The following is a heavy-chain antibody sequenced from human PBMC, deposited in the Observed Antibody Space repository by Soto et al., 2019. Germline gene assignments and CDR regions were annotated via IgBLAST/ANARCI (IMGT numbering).Heavy chain of an antibody. J-gene: IGHJ6*02. CDR3: ARGRVPAAVDQTPYYGMDV. D-gene: IGHD2-2*01. Sequence: SETLSLTCAVYGGSFSGYYWSWIRQPPGKGLEWIGEINHSGSTNYNPSLKSRVTISVDTSKKQFSLKLSSVTAADTAVYYCARGRVPAAVDQTPYYGMDVWGQGTTVTVYS. CDR1: GGSFSGYY. V-gene: IGHV4-34*01. CDR2: INHSGST.